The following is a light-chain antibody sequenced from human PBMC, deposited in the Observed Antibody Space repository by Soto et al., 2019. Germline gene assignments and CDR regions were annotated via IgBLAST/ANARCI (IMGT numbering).Light chain of an antibody. CDR1: QAIRND. J-gene: IGKJ1*01. CDR2: SAS. CDR3: LQDYNYPLT. Sequence: AFQMTQSPSSLSASVGDRVTITCRASQAIRNDLGWYQQKSGKAPKLLIYSASSLQSGVPSRFSGSGSGTDFTLTISSLQPEDFAIYFCLQDYNYPLTFGQGTKVEIK. V-gene: IGKV1-6*01.